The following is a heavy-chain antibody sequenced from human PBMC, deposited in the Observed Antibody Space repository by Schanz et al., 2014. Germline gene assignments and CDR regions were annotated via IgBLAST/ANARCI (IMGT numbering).Heavy chain of an antibody. CDR3: SRDEGRDGYNLGFDV. CDR1: GFTVSTNY. D-gene: IGHD5-12*01. J-gene: IGHJ1*01. V-gene: IGHV3-53*01. CDR2: LYIAGDST. Sequence: EVQLVESGGGLIQPGGSLRLSCAVSGFTVSTNYMSWVRQAPGKGVEWVSSLYIAGDSTRYADSVKGRLIISRDSSKNTLFLQMNSLRADDAAVYFCSRDEGRDGYNLGFDVWGQGTLVTVSS.